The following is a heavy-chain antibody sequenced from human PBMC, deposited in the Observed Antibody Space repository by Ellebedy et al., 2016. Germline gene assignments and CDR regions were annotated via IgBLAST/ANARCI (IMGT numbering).Heavy chain of an antibody. CDR2: INIDGGTT. Sequence: HTGGSLRLSCAASGFTFSNYWMYWVRHAPGKGLVWVSRINIDGGTTNYADYVKGRFTISRDNANNTLYLQMKSLRADDTAVYYCVRSNYYFDYWGQGTLVTVSS. CDR1: GFTFSNYW. J-gene: IGHJ4*02. D-gene: IGHD3-10*01. V-gene: IGHV3-74*01. CDR3: VRSNYYFDY.